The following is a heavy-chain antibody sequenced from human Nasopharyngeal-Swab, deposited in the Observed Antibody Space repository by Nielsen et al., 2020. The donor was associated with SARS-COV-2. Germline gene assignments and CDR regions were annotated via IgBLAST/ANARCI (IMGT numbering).Heavy chain of an antibody. CDR1: GFTFSSYA. D-gene: IGHD3-10*01. J-gene: IGHJ5*02. CDR3: AKHGLLWFGELSRWFDP. V-gene: IGHV3-23*01. Sequence: GESLKISCAGSGFTFSSYAMGWVRQAPGKGLEWVSAINRSGGSTYYADSVKGRFTISRDKSKNTLYLQMNSLRAEDTAVYYCAKHGLLWFGELSRWFDPWGQGTLVTVSS. CDR2: INRSGGST.